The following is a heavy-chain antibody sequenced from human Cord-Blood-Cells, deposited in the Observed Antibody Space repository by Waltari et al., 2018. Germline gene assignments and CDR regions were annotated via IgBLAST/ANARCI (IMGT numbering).Heavy chain of an antibody. CDR3: ARFSSSSAFDI. CDR1: GYTFTSYA. Sequence: QVQLVQSGSELQKPGASVQVSFKASGYTFTSYAMNWWRQAPGQGLEWMGWINTHTGNPTYAQGFTGRFVFSLDTSVSTAYLQICSLKAEDTAVYYCARFSSSSAFDIWGQGTMVTVSS. CDR2: INTHTGNP. J-gene: IGHJ3*02. V-gene: IGHV7-4-1*01. D-gene: IGHD6-6*01.